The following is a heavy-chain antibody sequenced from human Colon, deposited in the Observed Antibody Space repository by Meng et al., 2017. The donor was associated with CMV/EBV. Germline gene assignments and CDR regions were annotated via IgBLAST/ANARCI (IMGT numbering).Heavy chain of an antibody. J-gene: IGHJ5*02. CDR2: IYHSGTT. CDR3: AKIPLGYSLSPLVGLDP. D-gene: IGHD5-18*01. V-gene: IGHV4-4*02. Sequence: QVQLPQWARGLLKPCRPRSLLCSVSSASLSSDNWWTWVRQPPGKGLEWIGEIYHSGTTNYNPSLKGRVTISVDKSKNQVSLNLSSVTAADTAVYFCAKIPLGYSLSPLVGLDPWGQGTLVTVSS. CDR1: SASLSSDNW.